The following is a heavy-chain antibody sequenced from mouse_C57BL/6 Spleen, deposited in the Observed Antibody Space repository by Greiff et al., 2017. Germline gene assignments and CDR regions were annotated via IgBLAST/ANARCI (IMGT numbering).Heavy chain of an antibody. V-gene: IGHV3-6*01. CDR3: ASNYGSSYVWYFDV. D-gene: IGHD1-1*01. CDR1: GYSITSGYY. J-gene: IGHJ1*03. CDR2: ISYDGSN. Sequence: EVKLMESGPGLVKPSQSLSLTCSVTGYSITSGYYWNWIRQFPGNKLEWMGYISYDGSNNYNPSLKNRISITRDTSKNQFFLKLNSVTTEDTATYYGASNYGSSYVWYFDVWGTGTTVTVSS.